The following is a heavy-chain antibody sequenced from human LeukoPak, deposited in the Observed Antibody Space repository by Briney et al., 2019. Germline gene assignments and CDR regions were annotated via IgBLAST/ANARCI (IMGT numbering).Heavy chain of an antibody. J-gene: IGHJ1*01. CDR3: ARRRYYDGSGYLE. D-gene: IGHD3-22*01. CDR1: GDSVSRSDSY. V-gene: IGHV4-39*01. CDR2: IYYSGRT. Sequence: PSETLSLTCSVSGDSVSRSDSYWDWIRQPPGKGLEWIGTIYYSGRTYYSPSLKSRVTMSVAPSNTQFSLNLRSVTAADTAVYYWARRRYYDGSGYLEWGQGTLLSVSS.